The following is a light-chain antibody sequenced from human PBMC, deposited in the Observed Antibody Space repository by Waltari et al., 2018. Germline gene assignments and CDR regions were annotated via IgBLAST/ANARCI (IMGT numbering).Light chain of an antibody. CDR2: HAS. J-gene: IGKJ1*01. Sequence: SCRASQSVSTYLAWDQQKPGQAPRLLIYHASSRATGIPDRFSGSGSGTDFSLTISRLEPEDFAVYYCQHYLRLPATFGQGTKVEIK. CDR1: QSVSTY. CDR3: QHYLRLPAT. V-gene: IGKV3-20*01.